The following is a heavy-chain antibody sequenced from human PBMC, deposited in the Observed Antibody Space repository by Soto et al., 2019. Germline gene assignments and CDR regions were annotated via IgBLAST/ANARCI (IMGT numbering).Heavy chain of an antibody. CDR1: GGSISSGGYY. Sequence: QVQLQESGPGLVKPSQTLSLTCTVSGGSISSGGYYWSWIRQHPGKGLEWIGYIYYSGSTYYNPSLKSRVTISVDTSKNQFSLKLSSVTAADTAVYYCARSNYYDSSGSADAFDIWGQGTMVTVSS. D-gene: IGHD3-22*01. J-gene: IGHJ3*02. CDR2: IYYSGST. CDR3: ARSNYYDSSGSADAFDI. V-gene: IGHV4-31*03.